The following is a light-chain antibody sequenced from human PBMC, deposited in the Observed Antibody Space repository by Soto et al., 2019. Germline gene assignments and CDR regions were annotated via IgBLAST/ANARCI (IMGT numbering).Light chain of an antibody. J-gene: IGKJ1*01. CDR2: AAS. V-gene: IGKV3-20*01. CDR3: QQCGNSPWT. CDR1: QSVSSSS. Sequence: EIGLTQSPGTLSLSPGERATLSCRASQSVSSSSLAWYQQIPGQAPRLLIYAASSRATGIPDRFSGSGSGTDFTLTISRLEPEDFAVYYCQQCGNSPWTFGQGTKVDIK.